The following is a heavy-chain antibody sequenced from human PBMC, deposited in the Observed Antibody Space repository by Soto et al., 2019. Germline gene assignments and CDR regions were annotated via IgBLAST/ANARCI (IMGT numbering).Heavy chain of an antibody. D-gene: IGHD3-22*01. CDR1: GFTFSSYA. CDR3: ARDLMSLLGTNYYDSSGYLFGY. V-gene: IGHV3-21*01. J-gene: IGHJ4*02. Sequence: GGSLRLSCAASGFTFSSYAMSWVRQAPGKGLEWVSSISSSSSYIYYADSVKGRFTISRDNAKNSLYLHMNSLRAEDTAVYYCARDLMSLLGTNYYDSSGYLFGYWGQGTLVTVSS. CDR2: ISSSSSYI.